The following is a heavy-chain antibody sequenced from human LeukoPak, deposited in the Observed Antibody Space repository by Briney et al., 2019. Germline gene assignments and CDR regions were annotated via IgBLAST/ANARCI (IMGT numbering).Heavy chain of an antibody. CDR2: IYYSGST. CDR1: GGSISSSSYY. CDR3: ARPGVGHDAFDI. V-gene: IGHV4-39*01. D-gene: IGHD3-10*01. J-gene: IGHJ3*02. Sequence: SETLSLTCTVSGGSISSSSYYWGWIRQPPGKGLEWIGSIYYSGSTYYNPSLKSRVTISVDTSKNQFSLKLSSVTAADTAVYHCARPGVGHDAFDIWGQGTMVTVSS.